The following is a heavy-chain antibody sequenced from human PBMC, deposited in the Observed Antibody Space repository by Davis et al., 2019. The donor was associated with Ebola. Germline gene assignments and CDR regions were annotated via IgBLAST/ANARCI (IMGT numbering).Heavy chain of an antibody. CDR3: ARDSHPRSGSYGRGDY. J-gene: IGHJ4*02. CDR1: GFTFSSYW. CDR2: IKQDGSEK. Sequence: GESLKISCAAPGFTFSSYWMSWVRQAPGKGLEWVANIKQDGSEKYYVDSVKGRFTISRDNAKNSLYLQMNSLRAEDTAVYYCARDSHPRSGSYGRGDYWGQGTLVTVSS. V-gene: IGHV3-7*03. D-gene: IGHD1-26*01.